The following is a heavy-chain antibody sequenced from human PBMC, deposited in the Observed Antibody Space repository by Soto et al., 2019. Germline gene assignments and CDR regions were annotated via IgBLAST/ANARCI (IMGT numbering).Heavy chain of an antibody. CDR2: INHSGST. Sequence: PSETLSLTCAVYGGSFSGYYWSWTRQPPGKGLEWIGEINHSGSTNYNPSLKSRVTISVDTSKNQFSLKLSSVTAADTAVYYCARLSSEGFDPWGQGTLVTVSS. J-gene: IGHJ5*02. CDR1: GGSFSGYY. V-gene: IGHV4-34*01. CDR3: ARLSSEGFDP.